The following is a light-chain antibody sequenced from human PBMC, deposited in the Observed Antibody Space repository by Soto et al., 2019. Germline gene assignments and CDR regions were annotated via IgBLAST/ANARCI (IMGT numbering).Light chain of an antibody. CDR2: KDS. Sequence: SYELTQPPSVSVSPGQTARITCSGDALPKQYAYWYQQKPGQAPVLVIYKDSERPSGIPERFSGSSSGTTVTLTISGVQAEDEADYYRQSADSSGTYHWVFGGGTKLTVL. CDR3: QSADSSGTYHWV. J-gene: IGLJ3*02. CDR1: ALPKQY. V-gene: IGLV3-25*02.